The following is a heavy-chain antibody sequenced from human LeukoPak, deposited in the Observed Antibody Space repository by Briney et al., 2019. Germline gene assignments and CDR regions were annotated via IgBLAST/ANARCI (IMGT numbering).Heavy chain of an antibody. Sequence: GGSLRLSCAASGFTFSSYAMHWVRQAPGKGLVWVAIISYDGSNKYYADSVKGRFTISRDNSKNTLYLQINGLRAEDTAVYYCATDPDSSGYYYPIFDYWGQGTLVTVSS. CDR3: ATDPDSSGYYYPIFDY. J-gene: IGHJ4*02. D-gene: IGHD3-22*01. V-gene: IGHV3-30-3*01. CDR1: GFTFSSYA. CDR2: ISYDGSNK.